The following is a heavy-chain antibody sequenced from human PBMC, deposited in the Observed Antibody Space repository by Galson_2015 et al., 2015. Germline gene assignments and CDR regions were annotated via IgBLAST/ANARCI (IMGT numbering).Heavy chain of an antibody. D-gene: IGHD6-13*01. CDR1: GFTFSSYS. J-gene: IGHJ6*02. Sequence: SLRLSCAASGFTFSSYSMNWVRQAPGKGLEWVSYISSSSTIYYADSVKGRFTISRDNAKNSLYLQMNSLRDEDTAVYYCAREGYSSSQTPPYGMDVWGQGTTVTVSS. CDR3: AREGYSSSQTPPYGMDV. V-gene: IGHV3-48*02. CDR2: ISSSSTI.